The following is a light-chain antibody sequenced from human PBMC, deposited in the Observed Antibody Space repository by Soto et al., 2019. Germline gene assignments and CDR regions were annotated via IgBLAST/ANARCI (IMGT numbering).Light chain of an antibody. V-gene: IGKV1-9*01. CDR1: QVISTS. J-gene: IGKJ4*01. Sequence: DIQLTQSPSFLSPSLGESVTITCRASQVISTSLAWYQVKPGKAPKLLIYAASTLESGVPSRFSAIVSGTEFSLTITSLQPEDFATYYCQQSYSTPLTFGGGTKVDIK. CDR2: AAS. CDR3: QQSYSTPLT.